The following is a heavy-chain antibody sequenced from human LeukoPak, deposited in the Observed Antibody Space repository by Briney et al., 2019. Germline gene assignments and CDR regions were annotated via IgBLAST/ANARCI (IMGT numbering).Heavy chain of an antibody. CDR1: GYTFTSYY. CDR2: IIPIFGTA. V-gene: IGHV1-69*13. D-gene: IGHD4-17*01. J-gene: IGHJ4*02. Sequence: ASVKVSCKASGYTFTSYYMHWVRQAPGQGLEWMGGIIPIFGTANYAQKFQGRVTITADESTSTAYMELSSLRSEDTAVYYCARDHYGDYEYWGQGTLVTVSS. CDR3: ARDHYGDYEY.